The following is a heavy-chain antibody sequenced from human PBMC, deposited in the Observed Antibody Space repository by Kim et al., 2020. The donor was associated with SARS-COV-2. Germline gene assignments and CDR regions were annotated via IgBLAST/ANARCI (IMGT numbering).Heavy chain of an antibody. V-gene: IGHV3-9*01. J-gene: IGHJ6*01. CDR1: GFTFDDYA. CDR2: ISWNSGSI. D-gene: IGHD6-19*01. Sequence: GGSLRLSCAASGFTFDDYAMHWIRQAPGKGLEWVSGISWNSGSIGYADSVKGRFTISRDNAKNSLYLQMNSLRAEDTALYYCAKDGSGWHYYYYGMDVW. CDR3: AKDGSGWHYYYYGMDV.